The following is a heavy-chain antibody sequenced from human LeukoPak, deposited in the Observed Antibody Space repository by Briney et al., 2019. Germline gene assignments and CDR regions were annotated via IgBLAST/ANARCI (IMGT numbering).Heavy chain of an antibody. CDR3: ARRGIISGWYWAYYFDF. CDR1: EFTFSTYW. Sequence: PGGSLRLSCAASEFTFSTYWMTWVRQAPGKGLEWVANIEQDGGETYYVDSVKGRFTISRDNAKNSLSLQMNSLRAEDTAVYYCARRGIISGWYWAYYFDFWGQGTLVTVSS. CDR2: IEQDGGET. V-gene: IGHV3-7*01. J-gene: IGHJ4*02. D-gene: IGHD6-19*01.